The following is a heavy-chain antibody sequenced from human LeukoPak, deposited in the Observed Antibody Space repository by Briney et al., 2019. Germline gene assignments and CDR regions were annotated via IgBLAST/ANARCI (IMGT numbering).Heavy chain of an antibody. V-gene: IGHV3-23*01. J-gene: IGHJ6*03. CDR3: AKGGYCSSTSCFYDYYYMDV. CDR2: ISGSGGST. D-gene: IGHD2-2*01. Sequence: PGGSLRLSCAASGFTFSSYAMSWVRQAPGKGLEWVSAISGSGGSTYYADSVKGRFTISRDNSKNTLYLQMNSLRAEDTAVYYCAKGGYCSSTSCFYDYYYMDVWGKGTTVTVSS. CDR1: GFTFSSYA.